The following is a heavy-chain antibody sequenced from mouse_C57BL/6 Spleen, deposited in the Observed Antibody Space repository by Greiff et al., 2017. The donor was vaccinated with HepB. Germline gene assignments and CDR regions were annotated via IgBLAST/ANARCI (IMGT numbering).Heavy chain of an antibody. V-gene: IGHV2-2*01. J-gene: IGHJ4*01. D-gene: IGHD2-5*01. CDR2: IWSGGST. CDR3: ARKDSNYYAMDY. CDR1: GFSLTSYV. Sequence: VQRVESGPGLVQPSQSLSITCTVSGFSLTSYVVHWVRQSPGKGLEWLGVIWSGGSTDYNAAIISRLSISKDNSKSKVFFKMNSLQADDTAIYYCARKDSNYYAMDYWGQGTSVTVSS.